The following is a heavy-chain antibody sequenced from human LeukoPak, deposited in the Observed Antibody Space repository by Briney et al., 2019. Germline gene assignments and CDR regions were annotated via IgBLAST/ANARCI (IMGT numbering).Heavy chain of an antibody. CDR1: GGSISSYY. V-gene: IGHV4-59*01. J-gene: IGHJ4*02. Sequence: PSETLSLTCTVSGGSISSYYWSWIRQPPGKGLEWIGYIYYSGSTNYNPSLKSRVTISVDTSKNQFSLKLSSVTAADTAVYYCARVPYRYNLYYFDYWGQGTLVTVSS. CDR3: ARVPYRYNLYYFDY. D-gene: IGHD1-14*01. CDR2: IYYSGST.